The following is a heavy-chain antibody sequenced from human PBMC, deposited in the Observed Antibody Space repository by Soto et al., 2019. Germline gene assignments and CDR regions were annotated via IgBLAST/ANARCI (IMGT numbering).Heavy chain of an antibody. CDR1: GGSFSGYY. CDR3: ARRRYFDWLSPFDY. Sequence: QVQLQQWGAGLLKPSETLSLTCAVYGGSFSGYYWSWIRQPPGKGLEWIGEINHSGSTNYNPSLKSLVTISVDTSKNQFSLKLSSVTAADTAVYYCARRRYFDWLSPFDYWGQGTLVTVSS. D-gene: IGHD3-9*01. V-gene: IGHV4-34*01. J-gene: IGHJ4*02. CDR2: INHSGST.